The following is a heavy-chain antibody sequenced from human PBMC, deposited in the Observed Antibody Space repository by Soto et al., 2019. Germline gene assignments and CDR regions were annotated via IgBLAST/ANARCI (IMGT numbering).Heavy chain of an antibody. V-gene: IGHV3-9*01. Sequence: SLRLSCAASGFTFGDYAMHWVRQVPGRGLEWVSGVSWTNISFGYADSVKGRFTIPRDNAKNSLYLQMNSLRREDTAFYYCAKGRNTAMVTGDFDYWGHGTLVTVSS. J-gene: IGHJ4*01. CDR3: AKGRNTAMVTGDFDY. CDR1: GFTFGDYA. CDR2: VSWTNISF. D-gene: IGHD5-18*01.